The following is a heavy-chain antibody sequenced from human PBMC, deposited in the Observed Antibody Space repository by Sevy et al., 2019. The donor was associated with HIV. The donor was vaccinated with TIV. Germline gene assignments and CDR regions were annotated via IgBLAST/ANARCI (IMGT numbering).Heavy chain of an antibody. CDR1: RDTFNTYA. V-gene: IGHV1-69*13. CDR2: IVPKFCSA. J-gene: IGHJ3*02. D-gene: IGHD3-3*01. CDR3: ARRGITIFGVLTFDI. Sequence: ASVKVSCKASRDTFNTYAIVWVRQAPGQGLEWMGGIVPKFCSANYARKFEGKVTMTADESTTTAQMELSSLRSEDTAVYYCARRGITIFGVLTFDIWGQGTTVTVSS.